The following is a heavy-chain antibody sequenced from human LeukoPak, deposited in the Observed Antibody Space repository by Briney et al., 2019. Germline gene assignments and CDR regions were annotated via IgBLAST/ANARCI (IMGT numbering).Heavy chain of an antibody. V-gene: IGHV3-74*01. D-gene: IGHD5-24*01. CDR1: GFTFSSYW. CDR3: ARRYMATSAEDFDY. Sequence: PGGSLRLSCEASGFTFSSYWMHWVRQAPGKGLVWVSRINSDGSTTTYADSVKGRFTISRDNAKNSLYLQMNSLRAEDAAVYYCARRYMATSAEDFDYWGQGTLVTVSS. CDR2: INSDGSTT. J-gene: IGHJ4*02.